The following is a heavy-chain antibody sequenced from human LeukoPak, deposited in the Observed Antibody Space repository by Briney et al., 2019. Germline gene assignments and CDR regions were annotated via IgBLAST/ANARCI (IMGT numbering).Heavy chain of an antibody. Sequence: ASVKVSCKAFGYTFTSNYMHWVRQAPGQGPEWMGRVNPSGDSTSYAQKFQGRVTMTTDMSTSTVYMEMSSLRSEDTAVYYCARDSIGSGSYSRNWGQGTMVTVSS. CDR2: VNPSGDST. CDR1: GYTFTSNY. J-gene: IGHJ3*01. V-gene: IGHV1-46*01. D-gene: IGHD1-26*01. CDR3: ARDSIGSGSYSRN.